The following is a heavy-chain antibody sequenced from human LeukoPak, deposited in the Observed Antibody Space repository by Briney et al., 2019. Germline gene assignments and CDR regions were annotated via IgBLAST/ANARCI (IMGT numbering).Heavy chain of an antibody. CDR2: ISGSSSYI. CDR1: VTFSNAW. J-gene: IGHJ5*02. V-gene: IGHV3-21*01. Sequence: GGSLRLSCAASVTFSNAWMNWVRQAPGKGLEWVSSISGSSSYIYYADSVKGRLTISRDNARKSVYLQMNSLRAEDTAVYYCARSVVMVGGTRWFDPWGQGTLVTVSS. D-gene: IGHD2-15*01. CDR3: ARSVVMVGGTRWFDP.